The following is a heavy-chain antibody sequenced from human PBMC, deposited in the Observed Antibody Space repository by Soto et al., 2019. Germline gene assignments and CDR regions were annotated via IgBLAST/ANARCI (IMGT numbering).Heavy chain of an antibody. CDR2: ISSSGSTI. Sequence: GGSLRLSCAASGFTFSDYYMSWIRQAPGKGLEWVSYISSSGSTIYYADSVKGRFTISRDNAKNSLYLQMNSLRAEDTAVYYCAGTPRSNHYGDYDHWGQGTLVTVSS. CDR1: GFTFSDYY. J-gene: IGHJ4*02. V-gene: IGHV3-11*01. CDR3: AGTPRSNHYGDYDH. D-gene: IGHD4-17*01.